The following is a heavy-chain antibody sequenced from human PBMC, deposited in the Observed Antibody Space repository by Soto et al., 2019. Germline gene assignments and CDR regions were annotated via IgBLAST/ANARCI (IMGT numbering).Heavy chain of an antibody. CDR1: GFTFSSYG. CDR2: ISYDGSNK. D-gene: IGHD6-19*01. V-gene: IGHV3-30*18. Sequence: QVQLVESGGGVVQPGRSLRLSCAASGFTFSSYGMHWVRQAPGKGLEWVAVISYDGSNKYYADSVKGRFTISRDNSKNTLYLQMNSLRAEDTAVYYCAKDRAVAGDYYYYGMDVW. CDR3: AKDRAVAGDYYYYGMDV. J-gene: IGHJ6*01.